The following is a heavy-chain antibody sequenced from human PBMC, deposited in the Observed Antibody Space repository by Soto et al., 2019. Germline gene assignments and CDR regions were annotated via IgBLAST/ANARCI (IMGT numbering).Heavy chain of an antibody. CDR3: AGHFARAGSTTPFFYYILDV. V-gene: IGHV4-59*08. CDR2: MYYNGNT. Sequence: QVQLRESGPALVKPSETLSLTCTVSNGSISPHYWSWIRQPPGGGLEWIGYMYYNGNTNYSPSFQSRLTLSLDTSKSQFSLRLTSVTAADTAVYYCAGHFARAGSTTPFFYYILDVWGTGTTVTVSS. J-gene: IGHJ6*03. CDR1: NGSISPHY. D-gene: IGHD2-15*01.